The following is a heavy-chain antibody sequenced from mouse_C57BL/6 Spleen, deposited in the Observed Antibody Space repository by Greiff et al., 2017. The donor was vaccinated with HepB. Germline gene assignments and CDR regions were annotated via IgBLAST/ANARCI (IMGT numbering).Heavy chain of an antibody. V-gene: IGHV5-16*01. D-gene: IGHD1-1*02. J-gene: IGHJ1*03. CDR3: ARVGSPHWYFDV. CDR2: INYDGSST. Sequence: EVKLQESEGGLVQPGSSMKLSCTASGFTFSDYYMAWVRQVPEKGLEWVANINYDGSSTYYLDSLKSRFIISRDNAKNILYLQMSRLKSEDTATYYCARVGSPHWYFDVWGTGTTVTVSS. CDR1: GFTFSDYY.